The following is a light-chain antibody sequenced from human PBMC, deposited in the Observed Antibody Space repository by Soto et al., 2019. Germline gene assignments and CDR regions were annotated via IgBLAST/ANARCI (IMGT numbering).Light chain of an antibody. CDR1: LGISTY. CDR3: QQVNTYT. Sequence: DIQLTQSPSFLSASVGDRVTITCRASLGISTYLAWYQQKPGKAPNLLIYAASTLKSGVPSRFSGSGSGTEFTLTISSLQPEDFATYYCQQVNTYTFGPGTKVDIK. CDR2: AAS. J-gene: IGKJ3*01. V-gene: IGKV1-9*01.